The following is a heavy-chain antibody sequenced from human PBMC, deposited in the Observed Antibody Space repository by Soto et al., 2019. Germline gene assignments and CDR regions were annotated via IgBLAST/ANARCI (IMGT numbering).Heavy chain of an antibody. CDR3: AMGRYCSGGSCYSSLYYGMDV. V-gene: IGHV5-51*01. Sequence: LGESLKISCKGSGNSFTSYWIGWVRQMPGKGLEWMGIIYPGDSDTRYSPSFQGQVTISADKSISTAYLQWSSLKASDTAMYYCAMGRYCSGGSCYSSLYYGMDVWGQGTTVTVSS. CDR1: GNSFTSYW. J-gene: IGHJ6*02. D-gene: IGHD2-15*01. CDR2: IYPGDSDT.